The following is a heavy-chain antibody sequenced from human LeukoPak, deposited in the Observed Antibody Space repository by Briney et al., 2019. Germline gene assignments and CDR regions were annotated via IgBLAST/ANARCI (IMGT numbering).Heavy chain of an antibody. V-gene: IGHV3-64*01. D-gene: IGHD3-10*01. CDR1: WFAFTIYA. Sequence: GGSLRLSCTASWFAFTIYAIYWVRHGPGEGLEYFLASSYDGVSTYHAKSVKGRFTISRDNSKNTLYLQMGSLRPDDTAVYYCTTGPQSGHYGPFSPPIFHYWGQGTLVTVSS. J-gene: IGHJ4*02. CDR2: SSYDGVST. CDR3: TTGPQSGHYGPFSPPIFHY.